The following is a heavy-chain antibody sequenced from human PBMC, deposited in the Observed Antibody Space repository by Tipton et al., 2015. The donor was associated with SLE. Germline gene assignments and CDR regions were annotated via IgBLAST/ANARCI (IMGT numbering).Heavy chain of an antibody. V-gene: IGHV3-49*04. D-gene: IGHD5-24*01. J-gene: IGHJ4*02. Sequence: SLRLSCTASGFTFGDHAMSWVCQAPGKGLEWVSFIRSKVYGGTTEYAASVKGRFTISRDDSKSIAYLQMNSLETEDTAVYYCTREAGYKIDYWGQGTLVTVSS. CDR3: TREAGYKIDY. CDR1: GFTFGDHA. CDR2: IRSKVYGGTT.